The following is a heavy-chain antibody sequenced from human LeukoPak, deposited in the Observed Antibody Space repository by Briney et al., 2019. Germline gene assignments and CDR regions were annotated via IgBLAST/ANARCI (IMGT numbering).Heavy chain of an antibody. Sequence: GGSLRLSCAASGFTFSSYSMNWVRQAPGKGREWVPSISSSSNYIYYADSVKGRSTISRDNAKTSLHLQMNSLGAEDTAVYYCARGETIAAAGTNWFDPWGQGTLVTVSS. D-gene: IGHD6-13*01. V-gene: IGHV3-21*01. J-gene: IGHJ5*02. CDR3: ARGETIAAAGTNWFDP. CDR2: ISSSSNYI. CDR1: GFTFSSYS.